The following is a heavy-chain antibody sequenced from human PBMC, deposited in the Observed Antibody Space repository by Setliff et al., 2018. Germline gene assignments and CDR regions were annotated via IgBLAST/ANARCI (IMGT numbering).Heavy chain of an antibody. Sequence: PGGSLRLSCAASGFNFSINDMTYGMSWVRQAPGKGLQWVSGISGNSDSTYYAASVKGRFTISRDNSKNTLYLQMNSLGAEDTALYFCAKQKNTGYGQPVDSWGQGVQVTVSS. CDR2: ISGNSDST. D-gene: IGHD5-12*01. J-gene: IGHJ4*02. CDR1: GFNFSINDMTYG. CDR3: AKQKNTGYGQPVDS. V-gene: IGHV3-23*01.